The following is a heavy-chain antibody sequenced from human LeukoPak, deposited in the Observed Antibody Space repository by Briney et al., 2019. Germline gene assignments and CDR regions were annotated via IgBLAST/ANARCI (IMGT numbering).Heavy chain of an antibody. J-gene: IGHJ1*01. CDR2: ISGSGGST. V-gene: IGHV3-23*01. CDR1: RFTFSSYA. Sequence: GGSLRLSCAASRFTFSSYAMSWVRQAPGKGLEWVSAISGSGGSTYYADSVKGRYTISRDNSKNTLYLQMNSLRAEDTAVYYCAKGDPYMTTVNLQHWGQGTLVTVSS. D-gene: IGHD4-17*01. CDR3: AKGDPYMTTVNLQH.